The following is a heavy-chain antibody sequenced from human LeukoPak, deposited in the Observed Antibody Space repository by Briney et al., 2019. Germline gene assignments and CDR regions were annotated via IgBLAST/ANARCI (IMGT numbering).Heavy chain of an antibody. J-gene: IGHJ6*02. D-gene: IGHD2-2*02. CDR2: IYYSGST. CDR1: GGSISSYY. Sequence: SETLSLTCTVSGGSISSYYWGWLRQPPGKGLEWIGYIYYSGSTNYNPSLKSRVTISVDTSKNQFSLKLSSVTAADTAVYYCARDVGYCSSTSCYNYYYYGMDVWGQGTTVTVSS. CDR3: ARDVGYCSSTSCYNYYYYGMDV. V-gene: IGHV4-59*01.